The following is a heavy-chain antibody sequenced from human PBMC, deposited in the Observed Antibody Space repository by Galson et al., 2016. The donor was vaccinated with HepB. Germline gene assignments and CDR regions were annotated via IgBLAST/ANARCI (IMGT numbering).Heavy chain of an antibody. V-gene: IGHV3-30*09. CDR2: ISYAGSNR. CDR1: GFTLNNYA. J-gene: IGHJ5*02. Sequence: SLRLSCAASGFTLNNYALNWVRQAPGKGLEWVALISYAGSNRYYGDPVRGRFAISRDTSKNTVYLQMNSLRPEDTAVYYCARDQGWEGGWFDPWGQGTLVTVSS. CDR3: ARDQGWEGGWFDP. D-gene: IGHD1-26*01.